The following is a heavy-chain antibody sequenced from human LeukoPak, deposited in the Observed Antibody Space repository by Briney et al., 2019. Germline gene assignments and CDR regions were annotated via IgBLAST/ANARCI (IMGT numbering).Heavy chain of an antibody. Sequence: GASVKVSCKASGGTFSSYAISWVRQAPGQGLEWMGGIIPIFGTANYAQKFQGRVTMTTDTSTTTAYMELRSLRSDDSAVYYCARRGGQLWPLDYWGQGTLVTVSS. CDR1: GGTFSSYA. CDR3: ARRGGQLWPLDY. D-gene: IGHD5-18*01. J-gene: IGHJ4*02. CDR2: IIPIFGTA. V-gene: IGHV1-69*05.